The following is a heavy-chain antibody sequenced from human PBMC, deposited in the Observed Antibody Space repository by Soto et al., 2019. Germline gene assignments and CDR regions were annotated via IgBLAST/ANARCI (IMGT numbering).Heavy chain of an antibody. CDR3: AKHCSGVSCRP. V-gene: IGHV3-23*01. J-gene: IGHJ5*02. D-gene: IGHD2-15*01. CDR2: IRDSADST. CDR1: RFTFSSYA. Sequence: EVQLLESGGGLVQPGGSLRLSCAASRFTFSSYAMTWVRQAPGKGLEWVSAIRDSADSTYYADSVRGRLTVSRDNSKNTLYLQMNSLRAEDTAVYYCAKHCSGVSCRPWGQGTLVTVSS.